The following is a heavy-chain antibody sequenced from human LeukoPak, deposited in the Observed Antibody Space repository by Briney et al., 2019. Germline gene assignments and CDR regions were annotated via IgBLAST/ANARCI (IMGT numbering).Heavy chain of an antibody. Sequence: SETLSLTCAVSGYSISSGYYWGWIRQPPGKGLEWIGSIYHSGSTYYNPSLKSRVIISVDTSKNQFSLKLSSVTAADTAVYYCARQSIAVAGRHFDLWGRGTLVTVSS. J-gene: IGHJ2*01. CDR3: ARQSIAVAGRHFDL. CDR1: GYSISSGYY. CDR2: IYHSGST. D-gene: IGHD6-19*01. V-gene: IGHV4-38-2*01.